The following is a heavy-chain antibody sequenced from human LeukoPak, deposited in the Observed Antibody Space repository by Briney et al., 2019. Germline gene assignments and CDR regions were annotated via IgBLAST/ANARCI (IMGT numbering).Heavy chain of an antibody. CDR1: GSAFTGYY. CDR2: ISPDSGGG. J-gene: IGHJ3*02. Sequence: GASVKVSCKPSGSAFTGYYIHWFRQAPGQGLEWMGWISPDSGGGDIGHKFQGRVAMTRDTSGTTVFMEVRRLTSDDTAVYYCARGPPQLGMHDPFETWGQGTLVTVSS. CDR3: ARGPPQLGMHDPFET. D-gene: IGHD7-27*01. V-gene: IGHV1-2*02.